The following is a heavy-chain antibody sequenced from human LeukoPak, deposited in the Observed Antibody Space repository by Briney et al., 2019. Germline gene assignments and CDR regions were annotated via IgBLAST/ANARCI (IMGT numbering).Heavy chain of an antibody. CDR1: GGSLSSTNW. CDR3: AKVGPGTRAAAGN. V-gene: IGHV4-4*02. CDR2: IFHSGST. J-gene: IGHJ4*02. D-gene: IGHD6-13*01. Sequence: SETLSLTCAVSGGSLSSTNWWSWVRQPPGKGLEWIGEIFHSGSTNYNPSLKSRVTISVDKSKNQFSLKLSSVTAADTAVYYCAKVGPGTRAAAGNWGQGTLVTVSS.